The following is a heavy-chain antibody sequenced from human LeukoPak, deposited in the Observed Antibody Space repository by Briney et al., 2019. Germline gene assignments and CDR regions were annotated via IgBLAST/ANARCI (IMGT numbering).Heavy chain of an antibody. Sequence: ETLSLTCAVSGGSISSSNWWSWVRQPPGKGLEWVSSISGSGSNTYSADSVKGRFTISRDNSKNSLYLQMNSLRAEDTAVYYCAEDLWDSSSWYHDAFDIWGQGTMVTVSS. CDR3: AEDLWDSSSWYHDAFDI. V-gene: IGHV3-23*01. CDR1: GGSISSSN. CDR2: ISGSGSNT. J-gene: IGHJ3*02. D-gene: IGHD6-13*01.